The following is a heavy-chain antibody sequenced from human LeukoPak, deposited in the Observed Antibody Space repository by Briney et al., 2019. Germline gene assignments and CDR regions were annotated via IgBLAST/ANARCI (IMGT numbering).Heavy chain of an antibody. V-gene: IGHV3-11*04. CDR3: GNTY. CDR2: ISSISGGASTT. CDR1: GFTLSDYH. Sequence: VGSLRLSCAASGFTLSDYHRSWIRQAPGKGLEWLSKISSISGGASTTSYTDSVKGRFTISRDNARNSLFLQMNSLRAEDTAVYYCGNTYWGQGTVVTVSS. J-gene: IGHJ4*02.